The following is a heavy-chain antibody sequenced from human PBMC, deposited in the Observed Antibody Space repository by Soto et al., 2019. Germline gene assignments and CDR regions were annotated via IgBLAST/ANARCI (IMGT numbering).Heavy chain of an antibody. Sequence: SVKVSCKASGSTFSSYTISWVRQAPGQGLEWMGMIIPILGIANYAQKFQGRVTITADKSTSTAYMELSSLRSEDTAVYYCARDRGVAATNWFDPWGQGTLVTVSS. D-gene: IGHD6-13*01. J-gene: IGHJ5*02. CDR1: GSTFSSYT. CDR3: ARDRGVAATNWFDP. V-gene: IGHV1-69*04. CDR2: IIPILGIA.